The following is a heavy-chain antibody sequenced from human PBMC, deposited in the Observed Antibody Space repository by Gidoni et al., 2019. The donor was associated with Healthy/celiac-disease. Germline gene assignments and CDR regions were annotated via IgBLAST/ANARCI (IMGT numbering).Heavy chain of an antibody. CDR3: ARGVVPAAKAKLNYYYYYMDV. CDR2: ISAYNGNT. Sequence: QVQLVQSGAEVKKPGASVKVSCKASGYTFTSYGISWVRQAPGQGLELMGWISAYNGNTNYAQKLQGRVTMTTDTSTSTAYMELRSLRSDDTAVYYCARGVVPAAKAKLNYYYYYMDVWGKGTTVTVSS. J-gene: IGHJ6*03. V-gene: IGHV1-18*01. CDR1: GYTFTSYG. D-gene: IGHD2-2*01.